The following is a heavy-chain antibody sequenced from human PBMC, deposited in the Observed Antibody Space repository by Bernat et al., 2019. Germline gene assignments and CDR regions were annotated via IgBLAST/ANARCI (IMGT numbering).Heavy chain of an antibody. CDR2: ISYDGSNK. V-gene: IGHV3-30*18. J-gene: IGHJ4*02. Sequence: QVQLVESGGGVAQPGGSLRLSCAASGFTFSSYGMHWVRQAPGKGLEWVAVISYDGSNKYYADSVKGRFTISRDNSKNTLYLQMNSLRAEDTAVYYCAKGGRFLEWLLIDYWGQGTLVTVSS. CDR1: GFTFSSYG. D-gene: IGHD3-3*01. CDR3: AKGGRFLEWLLIDY.